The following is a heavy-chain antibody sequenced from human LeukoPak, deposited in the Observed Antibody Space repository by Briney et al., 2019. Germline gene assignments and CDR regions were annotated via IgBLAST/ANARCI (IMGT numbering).Heavy chain of an antibody. CDR2: IYYSGST. D-gene: IGHD5-12*01. Sequence: PSETLSLTCTVSGGSISSSSYYWGWIRQPPGKGLEWIGSIYYSGSTYYNPSLKSRVTISVDTSKNQFSLKLSSVTAADTAVYYCARHGSGYAIDYWGQGTLVTVSS. J-gene: IGHJ4*02. CDR3: ARHGSGYAIDY. CDR1: GGSISSSSYY. V-gene: IGHV4-39*01.